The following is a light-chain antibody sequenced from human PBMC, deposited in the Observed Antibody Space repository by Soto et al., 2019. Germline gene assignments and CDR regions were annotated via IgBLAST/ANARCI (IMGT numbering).Light chain of an antibody. CDR2: RNN. J-gene: IGLJ2*01. V-gene: IGLV1-47*01. CDR3: AAWDDSLSGVV. CDR1: SSNIGSNY. Sequence: QSVLTQPPSASGTPGQRVTISCSGSSSNIGSNYVFWYQHLPGTAPKLLIYRNNQRPSGVPDRFSGSKSGTSASLAISGLRSEDGTDYYCAAWDDSLSGVVFGGGTKVTVL.